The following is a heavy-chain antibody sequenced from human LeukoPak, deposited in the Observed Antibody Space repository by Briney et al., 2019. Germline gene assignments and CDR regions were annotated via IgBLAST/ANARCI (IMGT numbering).Heavy chain of an antibody. J-gene: IGHJ4*02. CDR3: AKNSLSSRLRYFDY. Sequence: EGSLRLSCAASGFTFSSNDMNWVRQAPGKGLEWVAFIMYDGSDKYYADSVKGRFTISRDNPKNTLFLQMNSLGTEDTAVYYCAKNSLSSRLRYFDYWGQGTLVTVSS. D-gene: IGHD4-17*01. V-gene: IGHV3-30*02. CDR1: GFTFSSND. CDR2: IMYDGSDK.